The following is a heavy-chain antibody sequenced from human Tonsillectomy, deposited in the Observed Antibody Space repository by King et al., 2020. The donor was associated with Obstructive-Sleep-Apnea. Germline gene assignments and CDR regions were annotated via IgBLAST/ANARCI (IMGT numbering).Heavy chain of an antibody. CDR1: GGSISSSSYY. V-gene: IGHV4-39*07. Sequence: QLQESGPGLVKPSETLSLTCTVSGGSISSSSYYWGWIRQPPGKGLEWIGSIYYSGSTYYNPSLKSRVTISVDTSKNQFSLKLSSLTAADTAVYYWAREGDIVVVPAANMDVWGQGTTVTVSS. CDR2: IYYSGST. J-gene: IGHJ6*02. CDR3: AREGDIVVVPAANMDV. D-gene: IGHD2-2*01.